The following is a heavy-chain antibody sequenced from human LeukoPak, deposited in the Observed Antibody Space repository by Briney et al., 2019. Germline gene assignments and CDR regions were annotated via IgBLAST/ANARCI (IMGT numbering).Heavy chain of an antibody. CDR1: GFTFSTYD. V-gene: IGHV3-13*01. Sequence: GGSLRLSCAASGFTFSTYDMHWVRQATGKGLEWVSAIDTTGDTYYPGSVKGRFTISRENAKNSLYLQMNSLRAGDTAVCYCARDRGGGHMDVWGKGTTVTISS. J-gene: IGHJ6*03. CDR2: IDTTGDT. CDR3: ARDRGGGHMDV. D-gene: IGHD2-15*01.